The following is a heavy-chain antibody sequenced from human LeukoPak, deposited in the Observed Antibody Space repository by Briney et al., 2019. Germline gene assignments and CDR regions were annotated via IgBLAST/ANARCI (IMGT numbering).Heavy chain of an antibody. CDR3: ARDRGTYCGGDCSQYYFDY. V-gene: IGHV3-21*01. J-gene: IGHJ4*02. CDR1: GFTFSSYS. Sequence: PGGSLRLSCAASGFTFSSYSMNWVRQAPGKGLEWVSSISSGSGYIYYANSVKGRITISRDNAKDSLYLQMNSLRAEDTAVYYCARDRGTYCGGDCSQYYFDYWGQGTLVTVSS. D-gene: IGHD2-21*01. CDR2: ISSGSGYI.